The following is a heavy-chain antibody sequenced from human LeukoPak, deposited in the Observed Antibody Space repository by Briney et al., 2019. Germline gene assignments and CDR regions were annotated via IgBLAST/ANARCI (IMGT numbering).Heavy chain of an antibody. V-gene: IGHV3-30*04. Sequence: GGSLRPSCAASGFTFSSYAMHWVRQAPGKGLEWVAVISYDGSNKYYADSVKGRFTISRDNSKNTLYLQMNSLRAEDTAVYYCARVGNIVATIGEFDPWGQGTLVTVSS. J-gene: IGHJ5*02. CDR1: GFTFSSYA. CDR2: ISYDGSNK. D-gene: IGHD5-12*01. CDR3: ARVGNIVATIGEFDP.